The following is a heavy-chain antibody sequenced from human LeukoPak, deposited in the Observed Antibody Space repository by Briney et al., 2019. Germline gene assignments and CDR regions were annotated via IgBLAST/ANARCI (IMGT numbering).Heavy chain of an antibody. Sequence: PSETLSLTCTVSGGSISSSNYYWGWIRQPPGKGLEWIGSMHHSGSTSYNPSLTSRVTISLDTSKNQFFLKLRFVTAADTAVYYCARHAYCSSTSCYIDYWGQGTLVTVSS. CDR3: ARHAYCSSTSCYIDY. J-gene: IGHJ4*02. V-gene: IGHV4-39*01. CDR2: MHHSGST. D-gene: IGHD2-2*02. CDR1: GGSISSSNYY.